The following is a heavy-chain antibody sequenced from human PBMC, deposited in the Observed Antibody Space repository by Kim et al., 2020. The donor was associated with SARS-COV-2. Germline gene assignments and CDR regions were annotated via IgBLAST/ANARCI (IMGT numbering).Heavy chain of an antibody. CDR2: IKQDGSEK. V-gene: IGHV3-7*03. CDR3: ARNKAPAYCSGGSCYFTPGTKRPYYYYYYGMDV. J-gene: IGHJ6*02. CDR1: GFTFSSYW. Sequence: GGSLRLSCAASGFTFSSYWMSWVRQAPGKGLEWVANIKQDGSEKYYVDSVKGRFTISRDNAKNSLYLQMNSLRAEDTDVYYCARNKAPAYCSGGSCYFTPGTKRPYYYYYYGMDVWGQGTTVTVSS. D-gene: IGHD2-15*01.